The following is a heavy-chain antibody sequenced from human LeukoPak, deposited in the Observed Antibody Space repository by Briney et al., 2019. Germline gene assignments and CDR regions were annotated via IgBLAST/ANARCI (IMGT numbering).Heavy chain of an antibody. V-gene: IGHV4-61*02. CDR1: GGSISSGSYY. CDR2: IYTSGST. J-gene: IGHJ3*02. CDR3: ARVPWGWKASDAFDI. Sequence: PSQTLSLTCTVSGGSISSGSYYWSWIRQPAGKGLEWIGRIYTSGSTNYNPSLKSRVTISVDTSKNQFSLKLSSVTAADTAVYYCARVPWGWKASDAFDIWGQGTMVTVSS. D-gene: IGHD7-27*01.